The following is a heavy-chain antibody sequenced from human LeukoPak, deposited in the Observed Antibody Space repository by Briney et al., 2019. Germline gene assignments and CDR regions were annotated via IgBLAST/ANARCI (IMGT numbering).Heavy chain of an antibody. J-gene: IGHJ4*02. CDR1: GFSFSDYY. Sequence: GGSLRLSCAASGFSFSDYYMSWIRQAPGKGLEWVSSISSSSSYIYYADSVKGRFTISRDNAKNSLYLQMNSLRAEDTAVYYCARDPNYYDSSVRSSPPSYWGQGTLVTVSS. CDR3: ARDPNYYDSSVRSSPPSY. V-gene: IGHV3-11*06. D-gene: IGHD3-22*01. CDR2: ISSSSSYI.